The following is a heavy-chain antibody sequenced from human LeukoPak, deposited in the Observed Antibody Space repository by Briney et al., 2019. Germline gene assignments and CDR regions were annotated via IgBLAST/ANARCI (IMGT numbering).Heavy chain of an antibody. CDR2: ISSSSTYI. Sequence: GGSLRLSCAASGFTFSSYGLNWVRQAPGKGLEWVSYISSSSTYIYYADSVKGRFTISRDNSKNMLFLQMNSLRAEDTAVYYCARGSIAARGIFDYWGQGTLVTVSS. J-gene: IGHJ4*02. CDR3: ARGSIAARGIFDY. D-gene: IGHD6-6*01. V-gene: IGHV3-21*01. CDR1: GFTFSSYG.